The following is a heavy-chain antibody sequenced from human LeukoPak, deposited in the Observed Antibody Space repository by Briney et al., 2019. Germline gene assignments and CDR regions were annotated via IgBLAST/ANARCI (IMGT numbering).Heavy chain of an antibody. J-gene: IGHJ4*02. CDR3: ASKRGYSYSLDY. D-gene: IGHD5-18*01. Sequence: SVKVSCKASGGTFSSYAISWVRQAPGQGLEWMGGIIPIFGTANYAQKFQGRVTITADESTSTGYMELSSLRSEDTAVYYCASKRGYSYSLDYWGQGTLVTVSS. CDR2: IIPIFGTA. V-gene: IGHV1-69*13. CDR1: GGTFSSYA.